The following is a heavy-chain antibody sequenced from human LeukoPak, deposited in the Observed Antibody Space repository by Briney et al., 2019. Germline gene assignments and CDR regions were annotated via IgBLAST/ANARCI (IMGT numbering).Heavy chain of an antibody. V-gene: IGHV3-11*01. D-gene: IGHD2-2*01. J-gene: IGHJ3*02. CDR2: ISSSGSTI. Sequence: PGGSLRLSCAASGFTFSDYYMSWIRQAPGKGLEWVSYISSSGSTIYYADSVKGRFTISRDNAKNSLFLQMNSLRAEDTAVSYCARTLGYCSGTSCSYDAFDIWGQGTMVTVSS. CDR1: GFTFSDYY. CDR3: ARTLGYCSGTSCSYDAFDI.